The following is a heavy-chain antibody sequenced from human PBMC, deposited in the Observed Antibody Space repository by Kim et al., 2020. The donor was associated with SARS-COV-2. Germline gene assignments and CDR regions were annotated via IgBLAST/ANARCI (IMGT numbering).Heavy chain of an antibody. CDR2: INSDGTGT. CDR3: ARDFYTGGGVVDAFDV. V-gene: IGHV3-74*01. Sequence: GGSLRLSCAASGFTFSSHWMHWVRQAPGKGLVWVSRINSDGTGTNYADFVKGRFTMSRDNARNTLFLQMNSLRVEDMAVYYCARDFYTGGGVVDAFDVWGQGTVVTVSS. D-gene: IGHD7-27*01. J-gene: IGHJ3*01. CDR1: GFTFSSHW.